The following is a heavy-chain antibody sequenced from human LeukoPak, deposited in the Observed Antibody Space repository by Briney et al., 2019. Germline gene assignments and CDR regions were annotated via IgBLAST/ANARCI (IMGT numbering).Heavy chain of an antibody. V-gene: IGHV4-39*07. CDR1: GGSISSSSYY. Sequence: SETLSLTCTVSGGSISSSSYYWGWIRQPPGKGLEWIGSIYYSGSTYYNPSLKSRVTISVDTSKNQFSLKLSSVTAADTAVYYCARDSLNYYDSSGYPIDYWGQGTLVTVSS. J-gene: IGHJ4*02. CDR2: IYYSGST. CDR3: ARDSLNYYDSSGYPIDY. D-gene: IGHD3-22*01.